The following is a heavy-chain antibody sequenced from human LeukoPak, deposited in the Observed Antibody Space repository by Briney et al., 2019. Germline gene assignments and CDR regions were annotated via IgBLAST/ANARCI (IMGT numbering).Heavy chain of an antibody. Sequence: GGSLRLSCAASGFTFSTYNMSWVRQAPGKGLEWVSYISTDSDSIYYADSVKGRFTISRDNAKNSLYLQMNSLRDEDTAVYYCAIDAWDLPLDAFDIWGQGTMVTVSS. CDR3: AIDAWDLPLDAFDI. D-gene: IGHD1-26*01. CDR1: GFTFSTYN. CDR2: ISTDSDSI. J-gene: IGHJ3*02. V-gene: IGHV3-48*02.